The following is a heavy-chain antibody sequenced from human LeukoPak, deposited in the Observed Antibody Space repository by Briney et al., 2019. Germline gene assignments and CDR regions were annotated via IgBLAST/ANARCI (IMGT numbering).Heavy chain of an antibody. CDR2: INHSGST. CDR1: GGSFSGYY. CDR3: ARGYYDSSGYYWDAFDI. Sequence: SETLSLTCAVHGGSFSGYYWSWIRQPPGKGLEWIGEINHSGSTNYNPSLKSRVTISVDTSKNQFSLKLSSVTAADTAVYYCARGYYDSSGYYWDAFDIWGQGTMVTVSS. V-gene: IGHV4-34*01. D-gene: IGHD3-22*01. J-gene: IGHJ3*02.